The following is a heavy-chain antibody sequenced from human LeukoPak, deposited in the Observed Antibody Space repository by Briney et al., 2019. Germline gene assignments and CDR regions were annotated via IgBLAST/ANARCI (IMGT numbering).Heavy chain of an antibody. Sequence: SETLSLTCDVSGGFISSGTHYWTWIRQPVGKGLEWLGRIFTSGSPTYNSSLESRLTISIDKPKNQFFLKLNSVTAADTAVYYCARRWNYKDSFDIWGQGKMVAVSS. CDR1: GGFISSGTHY. CDR2: IFTSGSP. D-gene: IGHD3-22*01. J-gene: IGHJ3*02. CDR3: ARRWNYKDSFDI. V-gene: IGHV4-61*02.